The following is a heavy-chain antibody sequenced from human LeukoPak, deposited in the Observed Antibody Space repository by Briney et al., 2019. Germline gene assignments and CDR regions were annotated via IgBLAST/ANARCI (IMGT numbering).Heavy chain of an antibody. J-gene: IGHJ4*02. Sequence: GGSLRLSCAASGFTFSNYAVSWVRQAPGKGLEWVSRISVSGGDTIYADSVKGRFTISRDNSKNTLYLQMSSLRAEDTAVYYCAKSETTVTTFLDYWGQGTLVTVSS. CDR3: AKSETTVTTFLDY. V-gene: IGHV3-23*01. CDR2: ISVSGGDT. D-gene: IGHD4-17*01. CDR1: GFTFSNYA.